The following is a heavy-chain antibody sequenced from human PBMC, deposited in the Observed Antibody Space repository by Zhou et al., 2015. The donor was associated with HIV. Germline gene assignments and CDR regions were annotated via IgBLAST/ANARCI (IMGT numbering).Heavy chain of an antibody. CDR3: ARDCPLVVPAAIRGYYYGMDV. CDR1: SYA. V-gene: IGHV1-69*01. D-gene: IGHD2-2*02. Sequence: SYAISWVRQAPGQGLEWMGGIIPIFGTANYAQKFQGRVTITADESTSTAYMELSSLRSEDTAVYYCARDCPLVVPAAIRGYYYGMDVWGQGTTVTVSS. J-gene: IGHJ6*02. CDR2: IIPIFGTA.